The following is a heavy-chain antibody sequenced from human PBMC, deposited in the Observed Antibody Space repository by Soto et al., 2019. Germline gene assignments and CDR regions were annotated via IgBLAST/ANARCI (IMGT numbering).Heavy chain of an antibody. D-gene: IGHD6-19*01. Sequence: PGGSLRLSCSASGFTFSIYAMHWVRQAPGKGLEYVSSISTNGGSTDYADSVKGRFTISRDNAKNTLYLQMNSLRAEDTAVYYCARDRGWSLFDYWGQGTLVTVSS. CDR2: ISTNGGST. CDR1: GFTFSIYA. V-gene: IGHV3-64*04. CDR3: ARDRGWSLFDY. J-gene: IGHJ4*02.